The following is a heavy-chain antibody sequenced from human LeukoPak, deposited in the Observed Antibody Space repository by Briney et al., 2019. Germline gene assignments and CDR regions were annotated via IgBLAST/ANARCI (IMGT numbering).Heavy chain of an antibody. CDR1: GYSISSGYY. J-gene: IGHJ4*02. CDR2: MYHSGST. Sequence: SETLSLTCTVSGYSISSGYYWGWIRQPPVKGLEWIGSMYHSGSTYYNPSLMSRVTISVDTSKNQFSLKLNSVTAADTAVYYCARDFGGSGWYYFDYWGQGTLVTVSS. CDR3: ARDFGGSGWYYFDY. D-gene: IGHD6-19*01. V-gene: IGHV4-38-2*02.